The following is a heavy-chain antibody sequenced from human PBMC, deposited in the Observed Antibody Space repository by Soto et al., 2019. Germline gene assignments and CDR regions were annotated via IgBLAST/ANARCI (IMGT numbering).Heavy chain of an antibody. D-gene: IGHD1-26*01. CDR3: ARPGVGATFAFDI. V-gene: IGHV3-48*02. Sequence: QAXGALKLSCSAAGFTFSSYSMNWVRQAPGKGLEWVSYISSSSSTMYYADSVKGRFTISRDNAKNSLYLQMNSLRDEDTAVYYCARPGVGATFAFDIWGQGTMVTVS. CDR1: GFTFSSYS. CDR2: ISSSSSTM. J-gene: IGHJ3*02.